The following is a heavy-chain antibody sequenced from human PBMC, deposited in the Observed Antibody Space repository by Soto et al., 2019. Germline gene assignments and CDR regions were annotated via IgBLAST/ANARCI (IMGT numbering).Heavy chain of an antibody. CDR2: VHPGDSDT. Sequence: GESLKISCKGSGYSFTSYWIAWVRQMPGKGLEWMGIVHPGDSDTRYRPSIQGQVTISVDKSISTAYLQWSSLKASDTAMYYCARAVVVVAGSVYLDHCGQGTLVTVSS. V-gene: IGHV5-51*01. J-gene: IGHJ4*02. CDR1: GYSFTSYW. CDR3: ARAVVVVAGSVYLDH. D-gene: IGHD2-15*01.